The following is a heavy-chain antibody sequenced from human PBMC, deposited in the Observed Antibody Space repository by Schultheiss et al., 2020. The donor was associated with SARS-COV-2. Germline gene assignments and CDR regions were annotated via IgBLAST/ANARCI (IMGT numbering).Heavy chain of an antibody. V-gene: IGHV1-2*04. D-gene: IGHD6-19*01. Sequence: ASVKVSCKASGYTFTGYYMHWVRQAPGQGLEWMGWINPNSGGTNYAQKFQGWVTMTRDTSISTAYMELSRLRSDDTAVYYCASCMCETPPLAVAGTRDYYYGMDVWGQGPRSRSP. CDR1: GYTFTGYY. CDR3: ASCMCETPPLAVAGTRDYYYGMDV. CDR2: INPNSGGT. J-gene: IGHJ6*02.